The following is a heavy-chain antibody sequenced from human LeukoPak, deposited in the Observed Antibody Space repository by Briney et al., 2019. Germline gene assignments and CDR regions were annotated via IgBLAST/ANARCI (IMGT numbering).Heavy chain of an antibody. J-gene: IGHJ4*02. CDR3: ARRLTIADEPTDY. CDR2: INHSGST. V-gene: IGHV4-34*01. D-gene: IGHD6-13*01. Sequence: SETLSLTCAVSGGSFSVYYWSWIRQPPGKGLEWIGEINHSGSTNYNPSLKSRVTISVDTSKNQFSLKLSSVTAADTAVYYCARRLTIADEPTDYWGQGTLVSVST. CDR1: GGSFSVYY.